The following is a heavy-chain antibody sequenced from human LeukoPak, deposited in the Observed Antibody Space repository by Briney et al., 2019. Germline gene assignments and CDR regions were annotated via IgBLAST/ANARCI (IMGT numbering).Heavy chain of an antibody. CDR1: GFTFSNYW. D-gene: IGHD2-15*01. CDR3: ARDVGPYGGSPGAD. Sequence: GGSLRLSCDASGFTFSNYWMHWVRHVPGKGLGWDSRIKTDGSEASYMDSVKGRFIISRDNAKNTLYLQMNSLRDDDTAVYFCARDVGPYGGSPGADWGQGTLVIVST. J-gene: IGHJ4*02. CDR2: IKTDGSEA. V-gene: IGHV3-74*01.